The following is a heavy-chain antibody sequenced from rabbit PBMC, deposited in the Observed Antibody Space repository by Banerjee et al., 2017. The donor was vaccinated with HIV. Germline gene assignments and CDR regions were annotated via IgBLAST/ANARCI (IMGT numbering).Heavy chain of an antibody. D-gene: IGHD1-1*01. CDR3: ARDLSGVIGWNFNL. CDR1: GFVFSSYG. CDR2: IDAGVGGST. Sequence: QEQLVESGGGLVQPGGSLKLTCTVSGFVFSSYGVSWVRQAPGKGLEWIACIDAGVGGSTYYASWAKGLFSISKASSSTVTLQMTCLTAADTATYLCARDLSGVIGWNFNLWGQGTLVTVS. J-gene: IGHJ4*01. V-gene: IGHV1S45*01.